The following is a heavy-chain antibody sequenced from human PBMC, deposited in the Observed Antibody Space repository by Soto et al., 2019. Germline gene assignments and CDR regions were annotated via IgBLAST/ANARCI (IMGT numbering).Heavy chain of an antibody. CDR2: IYYSGST. J-gene: IGHJ4*02. CDR1: GGSINSGDYY. D-gene: IGHD5-12*01. Sequence: SETLSLTCSVSGGSINSGDYYWSWIRQSPGKGLEWIGYIYYSGSTYYNPSLKSRSAISIDTSKNQFFLDVDSVTAADTAVYYCARLYTGYEAFDYWGQGTLVTVSS. V-gene: IGHV4-30-4*01. CDR3: ARLYTGYEAFDY.